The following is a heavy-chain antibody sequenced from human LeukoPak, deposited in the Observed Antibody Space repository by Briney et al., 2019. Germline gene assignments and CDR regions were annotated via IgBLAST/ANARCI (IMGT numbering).Heavy chain of an antibody. CDR2: IIPILGIA. D-gene: IGHD6-13*01. CDR1: GGTFSSYA. J-gene: IGHJ6*02. V-gene: IGHV1-69*04. CDR3: ARDGGIAAAYGMDV. Sequence: SVKVSCKASGGTFSSYAISWVRQAPGQGLEWMGRIIPILGIANYAQKFQGRVTITADKSTSTAYMELSSLRSEDTAVYYCARDGGIAAAYGMDVWGQGTTVTVSS.